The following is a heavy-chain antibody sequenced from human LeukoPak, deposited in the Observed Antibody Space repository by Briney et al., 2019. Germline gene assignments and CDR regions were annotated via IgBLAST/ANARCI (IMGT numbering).Heavy chain of an antibody. CDR2: IYTSGST. D-gene: IGHD3-3*01. CDR1: GGSISSYY. CDR3: ARGYYDFWCGYYNDAFDI. Sequence: PLETLSLTCTVSGGSISSYYWSWIRQPAGKGLEWIGRIYTSGSTNYNPSLKSRVTMSVDTSKNQFSLKLSSVTAADTAVYYCARGYYDFWCGYYNDAFDIWGQGTMVTVSS. V-gene: IGHV4-4*07. J-gene: IGHJ3*02.